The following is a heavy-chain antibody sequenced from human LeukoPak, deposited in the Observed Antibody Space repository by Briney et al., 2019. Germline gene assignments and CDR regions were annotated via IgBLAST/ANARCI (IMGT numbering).Heavy chain of an antibody. D-gene: IGHD3-16*02. CDR1: GGSIGTYY. CDR3: AKHIGGGIEDMDV. Sequence: SETLSLTCTVSGGSIGTYYWSWIRQSPGKGLEWIGYIYLTGTRYNPHLQSRVTISVDRSRNQFFLKMRSVPAADTAVYYCAKHIGGGIEDMDVWGKGTKVIVSS. V-gene: IGHV4-59*08. CDR2: IYLTGT. J-gene: IGHJ6*03.